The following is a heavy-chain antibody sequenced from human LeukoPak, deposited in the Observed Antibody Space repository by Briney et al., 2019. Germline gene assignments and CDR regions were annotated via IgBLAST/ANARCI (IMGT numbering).Heavy chain of an antibody. Sequence: ASVKVSFKASGYTFTSYYMHWVRQAPAQGLEWMGIINPSGGSTSYAQKFQGRVTMTRGTSTSTVCMELSSLRSEDTAVYYCARDSGIVVGPAAPPGDYWGQGTLVTVSS. D-gene: IGHD2-2*01. CDR3: ARDSGIVVGPAAPPGDY. CDR2: INPSGGST. V-gene: IGHV1-46*01. CDR1: GYTFTSYY. J-gene: IGHJ4*02.